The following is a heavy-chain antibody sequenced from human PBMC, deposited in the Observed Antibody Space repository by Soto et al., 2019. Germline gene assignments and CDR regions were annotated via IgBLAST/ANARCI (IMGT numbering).Heavy chain of an antibody. V-gene: IGHV3-49*03. D-gene: IGHD2-8*01. CDR1: GFTFGDYA. J-gene: IGHJ4*02. CDR2: IRSKAYGGTT. CDR3: TRDNGGSTGYYFDY. Sequence: GGSLRLSCTASGFTFGDYAMSWFRQAPGKGLEWVGFIRSKAYGGTTEYAASVKGRFTISRDYSKSIAYLQMNSLKTEDTAVYYCTRDNGGSTGYYFDYWGQGTLVTVSS.